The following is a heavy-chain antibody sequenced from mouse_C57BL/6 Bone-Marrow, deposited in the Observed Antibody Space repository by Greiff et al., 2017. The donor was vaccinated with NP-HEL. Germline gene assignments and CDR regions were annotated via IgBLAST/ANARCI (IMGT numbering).Heavy chain of an antibody. CDR1: GYTFTDYY. D-gene: IGHD4-1*01. Sequence: QVQLQQSGAELVRPGASVKLSCKASGYTFTDYYINWVKQRPGQGLEWIARIYPGSGNTYYNEKFKGKATLTAEKSSSTAYMQLSSLTSEDSAVYFCARWGTGTGFAYWGQGTLVTVSA. J-gene: IGHJ3*01. V-gene: IGHV1-76*01. CDR2: IYPGSGNT. CDR3: ARWGTGTGFAY.